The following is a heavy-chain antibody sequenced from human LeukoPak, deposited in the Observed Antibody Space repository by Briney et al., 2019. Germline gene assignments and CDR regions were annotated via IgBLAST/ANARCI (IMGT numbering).Heavy chain of an antibody. CDR2: IKSKTDGGTT. J-gene: IGHJ4*02. CDR1: KFTFSNAW. Sequence: PGGSLRLSCSASKFTFSNAWMSWVRQAPGKGLEWVGRIKSKTDGGTTDYAAPVKGRFTISRDDSKNTLYLQMNSLKTEDTAVYYCTTDRREGSYYNFDYWGQGTLVTVSS. D-gene: IGHD1-26*01. CDR3: TTDRREGSYYNFDY. V-gene: IGHV3-15*01.